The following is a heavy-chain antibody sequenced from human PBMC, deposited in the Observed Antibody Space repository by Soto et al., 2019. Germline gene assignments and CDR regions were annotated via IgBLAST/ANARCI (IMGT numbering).Heavy chain of an antibody. Sequence: ASVKVSCKASGGTFSSYAISWVRQAPGQGLEWMGGIIPIFGTANYAQKFQGRVTITADESTSTAYMELSSLRSEDTAVYYCARDLRGSGWSQFDYWGQGTLVTVSS. V-gene: IGHV1-69*13. CDR2: IIPIFGTA. CDR3: ARDLRGSGWSQFDY. CDR1: GGTFSSYA. D-gene: IGHD6-19*01. J-gene: IGHJ4*02.